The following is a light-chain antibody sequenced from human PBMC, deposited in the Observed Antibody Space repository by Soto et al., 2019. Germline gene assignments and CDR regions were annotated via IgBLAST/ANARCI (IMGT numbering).Light chain of an antibody. CDR2: DVT. J-gene: IGLJ1*01. Sequence: SVLTQPASLSWAPGQSIALSCPGNSREVGGDYNFVSWYQQHPGKVPKLIIYDVTNRPSGVSNRFSGSKSGNTASLTITGLQAEDEADYYCSSYTRSSTYVFGTGTKVTVL. CDR3: SSYTRSSTYV. V-gene: IGLV2-14*01. CDR1: SREVGGDYNF.